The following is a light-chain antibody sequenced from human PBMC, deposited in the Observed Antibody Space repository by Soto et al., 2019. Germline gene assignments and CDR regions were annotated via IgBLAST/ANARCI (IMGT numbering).Light chain of an antibody. Sequence: QSVLTQPPSVSGSPGQSVAISCTGTSSDVGSYNRVSWYQQPPGTAPKLMIYDVNNRPSGVPDRFSGSKSGNTASLTISGLQAEDEADYYCSSYTISSTYVFGTGTKVTL. CDR3: SSYTISSTYV. CDR1: SSDVGSYNR. V-gene: IGLV2-18*02. CDR2: DVN. J-gene: IGLJ1*01.